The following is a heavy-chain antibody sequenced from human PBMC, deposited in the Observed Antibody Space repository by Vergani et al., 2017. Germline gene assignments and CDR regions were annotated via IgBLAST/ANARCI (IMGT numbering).Heavy chain of an antibody. CDR1: GGSFSGYY. Sequence: QVQLQQWGAGLWKPSETLSLTCAVYGGSFSGYYWSWIRQPPGKGLEWIGEINHSGSTNYNPSLKSRVTISVDTSKHQFSLKMSSVTAADTAVYYCARRSRYDYVWGSYRSPPNPYGMDVWGQGTTVTVSS. CDR2: INHSGST. CDR3: ARRSRYDYVWGSYRSPPNPYGMDV. D-gene: IGHD3-16*02. J-gene: IGHJ6*02. V-gene: IGHV4-34*01.